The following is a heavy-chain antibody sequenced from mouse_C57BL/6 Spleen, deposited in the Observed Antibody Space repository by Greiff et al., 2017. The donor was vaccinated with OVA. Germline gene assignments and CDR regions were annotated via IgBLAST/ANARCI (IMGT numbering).Heavy chain of an antibody. CDR1: GYTFTSYW. V-gene: IGHV1-50*01. CDR2: IDPSDSYT. Sequence: QVQLQQPGAELVKPGASVKLSCKASGYTFTSYWMQWVKQRPGQGLEWIGEIDPSDSYTNYNQQFKGKATLTVDTSSSTAYMQLSSLTSEDSAVYYCARRYYYAMDYWGQGTSVTVSS. CDR3: ARRYYYAMDY. J-gene: IGHJ4*01.